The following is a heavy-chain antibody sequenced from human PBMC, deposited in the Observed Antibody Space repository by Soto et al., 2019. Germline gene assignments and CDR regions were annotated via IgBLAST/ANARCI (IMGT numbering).Heavy chain of an antibody. Sequence: QVQLVESGGGVVQPGRSLRLSCAASGFTFSSYGMHWVRQAPGKGLEWVAVIWYDGSNKYYADSVKGRFTISRDNSKNTLYLHMNSLRAEDTAVYYCARGRFGSPLDYWGQGTLVTVSS. J-gene: IGHJ4*02. CDR3: ARGRFGSPLDY. CDR1: GFTFSSYG. CDR2: IWYDGSNK. D-gene: IGHD3-10*01. V-gene: IGHV3-33*01.